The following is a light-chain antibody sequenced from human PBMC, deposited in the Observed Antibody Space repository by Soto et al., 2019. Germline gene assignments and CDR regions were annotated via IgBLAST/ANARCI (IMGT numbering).Light chain of an antibody. CDR3: CSAGGSPTYV. V-gene: IGLV2-23*02. J-gene: IGLJ1*01. CDR2: DVN. CDR1: SSNVGSYKL. Sequence: QSALTQPASVSGSPGQSITISCTGTSSNVGSYKLVSWYQQHPGKAPKLMIFDVNNRPSGVSNRFAGSKSGNTASLTISGLKVEDEADYYCCSAGGSPTYVFGTGTKLTVL.